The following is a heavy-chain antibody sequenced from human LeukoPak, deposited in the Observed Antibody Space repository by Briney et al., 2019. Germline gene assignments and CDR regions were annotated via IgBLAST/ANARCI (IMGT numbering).Heavy chain of an antibody. J-gene: IGHJ6*03. Sequence: SETLSLTCTVSGVAITNYFWTWIRQAPGKGLEWIGYTYYVGTTNYNPSLKSRASMSVDMSKNQFSLNLTSVTAADTAVYYCAREGYGSGSSHFMDVWGTGTTVTVSS. D-gene: IGHD3-10*01. V-gene: IGHV4-59*12. CDR2: TYYVGTT. CDR1: GVAITNYF. CDR3: AREGYGSGSSHFMDV.